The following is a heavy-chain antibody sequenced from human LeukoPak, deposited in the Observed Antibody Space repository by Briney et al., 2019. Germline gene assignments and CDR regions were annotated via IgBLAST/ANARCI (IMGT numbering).Heavy chain of an antibody. V-gene: IGHV3-74*01. CDR1: GFTFNSYW. D-gene: IGHD3-3*01. CDR3: VSDLCGGDDQ. J-gene: IGHJ5*02. CDR2: IDEDGKTI. Sequence: GESLRLSCAASGFTFNSYWMHWVRQAPGKGLVWVPRIDEDGKTIDYADSVKGRFTISRDNAKDTLYLQMSSLRDEDTAVYYCVSDLCGGDDQWGRGTLVTVSS.